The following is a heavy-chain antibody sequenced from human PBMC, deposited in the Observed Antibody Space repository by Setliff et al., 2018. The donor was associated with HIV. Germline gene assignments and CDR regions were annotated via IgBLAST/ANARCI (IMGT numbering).Heavy chain of an antibody. Sequence: ASVKVSCKATEFIILANKMNWVRQAPGQGLEWIGRISPDNGAAEYAPQFQGRVIMTVDTSIGTAYLEIPRLTSDDAAVYYCALPRVFDSFHVWGQGTMVTVSS. CDR2: ISPDNGAA. J-gene: IGHJ3*01. V-gene: IGHV1-2*06. CDR3: ALPRVFDSFHV. CDR1: EFIILANK.